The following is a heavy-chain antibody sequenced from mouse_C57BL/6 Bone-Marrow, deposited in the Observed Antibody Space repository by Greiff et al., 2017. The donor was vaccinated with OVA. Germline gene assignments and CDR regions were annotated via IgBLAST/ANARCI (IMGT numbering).Heavy chain of an antibody. V-gene: IGHV1-5*01. CDR1: GYTFTSYW. D-gene: IGHD1-1*01. CDR2: IYPGNSDT. CDR3: TRPGLRY. J-gene: IGHJ2*01. Sequence: EVQLVESGTVLARPGASVKMSCKTSGYTFTSYWMHWVKQRPGQGLAWIGAIYPGNSDTSYNQKFKGKANLTAVTSASTAYMELSSLTNEDSAVYYCTRPGLRYWGQGTTLTVSS.